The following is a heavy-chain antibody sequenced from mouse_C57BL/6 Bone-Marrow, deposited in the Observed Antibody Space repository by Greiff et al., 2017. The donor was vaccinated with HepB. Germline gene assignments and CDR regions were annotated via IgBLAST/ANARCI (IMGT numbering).Heavy chain of an antibody. CDR2: IDPENGDT. CDR3: TTRGLLRYFDY. V-gene: IGHV14-4*01. J-gene: IGHJ2*01. D-gene: IGHD2-3*01. CDR1: GFNIKDDY. Sequence: VQLQQSGAELVRPGASVKLSCTASGFNIKDDYMHWVKQRPEQGLEWIGWIDPENGDTEYASKFQGKATITADTSSNTAYLQLSSLTSEDTAVYCCTTRGLLRYFDYWGQGTTLTVSS.